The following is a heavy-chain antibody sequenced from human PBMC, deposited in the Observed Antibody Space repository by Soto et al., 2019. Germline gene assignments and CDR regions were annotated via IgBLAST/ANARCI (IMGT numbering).Heavy chain of an antibody. CDR3: ARIDFWTGYWIY. D-gene: IGHD3-3*01. J-gene: IGHJ4*02. V-gene: IGHV4-31*03. Sequence: QVQLQESGPGLVKPSQTLSLTCTVSGGSISSGDYYWNWIRQHPGRGLEWIGYIYYSGSSGSTNYNPSLASTNYHPSLESRLTISIDTSKNQFSLRLSSVTAADTAMYYCARIDFWTGYWIYWGQGILVTVSS. CDR2: IYYSGSSGSTNYNPSLAST. CDR1: GGSISSGDYY.